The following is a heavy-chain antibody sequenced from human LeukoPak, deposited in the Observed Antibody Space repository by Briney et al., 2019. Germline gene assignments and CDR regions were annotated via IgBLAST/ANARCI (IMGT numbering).Heavy chain of an antibody. CDR2: IYYSGST. Sequence: PSETLSLTCTVSGGSISSYYWSWIRQPPGKGLEWIGYIYYSGSTNYNPSLKSRVTISVDTSKNQFSLKLSSVTAVDTAVYYCARVEVTMIGGWFDPWGQGTLVTVSS. V-gene: IGHV4-59*01. CDR1: GGSISSYY. CDR3: ARVEVTMIGGWFDP. J-gene: IGHJ5*02. D-gene: IGHD3-22*01.